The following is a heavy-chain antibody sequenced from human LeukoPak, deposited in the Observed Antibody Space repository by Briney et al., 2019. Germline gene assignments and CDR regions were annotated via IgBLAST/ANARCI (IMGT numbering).Heavy chain of an antibody. CDR1: GFSFSVFW. CDR2: IKTDGSIT. J-gene: IGHJ4*02. V-gene: IGHV3-74*01. Sequence: QPGGSLRLSCAASGFSFSVFWMHWLREAPGKGPVRVSRIKTDGSITDYADSVKRRFTISRDNAKNTLYLQMNSLRAENTAVYYCARDRRHLFDYWGQGTLVTVSS. CDR3: ARDRRHLFDY. D-gene: IGHD6-6*01.